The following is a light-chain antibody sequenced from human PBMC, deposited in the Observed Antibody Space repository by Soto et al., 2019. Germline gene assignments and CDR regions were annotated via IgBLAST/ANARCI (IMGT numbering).Light chain of an antibody. J-gene: IGKJ2*01. CDR1: QSISSY. CDR3: QQSYSTPYT. Sequence: DIQMTQSPSSLSASVGDRVTITCRASQSISSYLTWYQQKPGTAPKLLIYAASSLQSGVPSRFSGSGSGTDFTLTISSLQPEDFATYYCQQSYSTPYTFCQGTKREIK. CDR2: AAS. V-gene: IGKV1-39*01.